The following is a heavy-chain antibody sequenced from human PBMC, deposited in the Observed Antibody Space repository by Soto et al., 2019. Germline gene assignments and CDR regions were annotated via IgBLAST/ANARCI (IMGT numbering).Heavy chain of an antibody. Sequence: SVKFSCKASGGTFSSYAISWVRQAPGQGLEWMGGIISIFGTANYAQKFQGRVTITADESTSTAYMELSSLRSEDTAVYYCARGNGQMATIVHFDYWGQGTLVTVSS. J-gene: IGHJ4*02. CDR2: IISIFGTA. CDR1: GGTFSSYA. D-gene: IGHD5-12*01. V-gene: IGHV1-69*13. CDR3: ARGNGQMATIVHFDY.